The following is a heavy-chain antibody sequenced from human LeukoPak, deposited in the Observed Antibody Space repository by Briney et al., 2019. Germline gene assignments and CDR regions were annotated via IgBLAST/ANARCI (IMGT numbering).Heavy chain of an antibody. D-gene: IGHD3-16*02. Sequence: SETLSLTCAVYGGSFSGYYWSWIRQPPGKGLEWIGEISHSGSTNYNPSLKSRVTISVDTSKNQFSLKLSSVTAADTAVYYCARGPYDYVWGSYRYTWIPFDYWGQGTLVTVSS. V-gene: IGHV4-34*01. CDR3: ARGPYDYVWGSYRYTWIPFDY. CDR2: ISHSGST. CDR1: GGSFSGYY. J-gene: IGHJ4*02.